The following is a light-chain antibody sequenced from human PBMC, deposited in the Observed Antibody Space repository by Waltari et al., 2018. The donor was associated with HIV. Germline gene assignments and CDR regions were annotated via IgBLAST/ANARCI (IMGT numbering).Light chain of an antibody. V-gene: IGLV2-11*01. Sequence: QSALTQPRSVSGSPGQSVTISCTGTSSDVGAYNRVSWYQQHPGKAPTVVIYDVRARPAGVPDRFSGSKSANTAFLTISGLQADDEADYHCCSFAGSYIVFGTGTKVTVL. CDR1: SSDVGAYNR. J-gene: IGLJ1*01. CDR2: DVR. CDR3: CSFAGSYIV.